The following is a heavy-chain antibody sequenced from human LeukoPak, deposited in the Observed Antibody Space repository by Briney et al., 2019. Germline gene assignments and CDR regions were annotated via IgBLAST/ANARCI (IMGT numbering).Heavy chain of an antibody. Sequence: KPSETLSLTCAVYGGSFSGYYWSSIRQPPGKGLEWIGEINHSGSTNYNPSLKSRVTISVDTSKNQFSLKLSSVTAADTAVYYCAREEYGSTVTNYWGQGTLVTVSS. D-gene: IGHD4-17*01. CDR3: AREEYGSTVTNY. V-gene: IGHV4-34*01. CDR1: GGSFSGYY. CDR2: INHSGST. J-gene: IGHJ4*02.